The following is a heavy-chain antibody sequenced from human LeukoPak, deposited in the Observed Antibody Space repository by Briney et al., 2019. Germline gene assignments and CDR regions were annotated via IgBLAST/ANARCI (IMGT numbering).Heavy chain of an antibody. V-gene: IGHV1-69*01. J-gene: IGHJ3*02. CDR2: IIPIFGTT. CDR3: ARELVYRITIFGVVIIHDAFDI. D-gene: IGHD3-3*01. CDR1: VGTFSSYA. Sequence: SVKVSCKASVGTFSSYAISWVRQAPGQGLEWMGGIIPIFGTTNYAQKYQGRVTITADESTSTAYMELSSLRSEDTAVYYCARELVYRITIFGVVIIHDAFDIWGQGTMVTVSS.